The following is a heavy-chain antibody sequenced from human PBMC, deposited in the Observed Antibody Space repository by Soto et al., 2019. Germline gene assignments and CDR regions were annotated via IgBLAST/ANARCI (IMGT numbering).Heavy chain of an antibody. CDR3: ARDQGAYAEYFQH. Sequence: QVQLVESGGGVVQPGRSLRLSCAASGFTFSSYGMHWVRQAPGKGLEWVALIWYDGSNKYYADSVKGRFTISRDNSKNTLHLQMNSLRAEDTAVYYCARDQGAYAEYFQHWGQGTLVTVSS. V-gene: IGHV3-33*01. CDR2: IWYDGSNK. CDR1: GFTFSSYG. D-gene: IGHD1-26*01. J-gene: IGHJ1*01.